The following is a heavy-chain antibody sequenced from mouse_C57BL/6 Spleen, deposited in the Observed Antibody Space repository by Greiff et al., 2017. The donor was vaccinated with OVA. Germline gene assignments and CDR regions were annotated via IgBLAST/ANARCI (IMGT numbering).Heavy chain of an antibody. Sequence: QVQLQQPGAELVKPGASVKLSCKASGYTFTSYWMHWVKQRPGQGLEWIGMIHPNSGSTNYNEKFKSKATLTVDKSSSTAYMQLSSLTSEDSAVYYFARSEVYVNYPFDYWGQGTTLTVSS. V-gene: IGHV1-64*01. CDR2: IHPNSGST. J-gene: IGHJ2*01. CDR3: ARSEVYVNYPFDY. D-gene: IGHD2-1*01. CDR1: GYTFTSYW.